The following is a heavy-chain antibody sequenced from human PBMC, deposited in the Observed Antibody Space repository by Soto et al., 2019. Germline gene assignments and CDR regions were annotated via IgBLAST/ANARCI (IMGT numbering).Heavy chain of an antibody. J-gene: IGHJ4*02. CDR2: IHHSGST. Sequence: QVQLQESGPGLVKPSETLSLTCTVSGGSIISYYWSWIRQSPEKGLEWIGYIHHSGSTLYNPSLNNRATVSLDRSNNQFSLKLTSVTAADTAVYYCAREVRSNTGWYWDYWGQGTLVTVSS. V-gene: IGHV4-59*01. D-gene: IGHD6-19*01. CDR3: AREVRSNTGWYWDY. CDR1: GGSIISYY.